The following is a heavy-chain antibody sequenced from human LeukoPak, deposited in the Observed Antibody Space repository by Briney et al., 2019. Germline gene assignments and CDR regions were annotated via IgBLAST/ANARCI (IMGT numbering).Heavy chain of an antibody. CDR2: ISSSSSYI. Sequence: GGSLRLSCAASGFTFSSYSMNWVRQAPGKGLEWVSSISSSSSYIYYADSVKGRFTISRDNAKNSLYLQMNSLRAEDTAVYYCARTPDYSSGWYWDTYYFDYWGQGTLVTASS. J-gene: IGHJ4*02. D-gene: IGHD6-19*01. CDR3: ARTPDYSSGWYWDTYYFDY. CDR1: GFTFSSYS. V-gene: IGHV3-21*01.